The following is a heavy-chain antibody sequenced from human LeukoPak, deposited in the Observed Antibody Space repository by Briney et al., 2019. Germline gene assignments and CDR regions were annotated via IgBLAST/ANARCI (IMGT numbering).Heavy chain of an antibody. CDR2: ISSSGSTI. J-gene: IGHJ4*02. D-gene: IGHD5-18*01. V-gene: IGHV3-48*03. CDR3: ASDVDTATFDY. CDR1: GFTFSSYE. Sequence: GGSLRLSCAASGFTFSSYEMNWVRQAPGKGLEWVSYISSSGSTIYYADSVKGRFTISRDNATNSLYLQMNSLRAEDTAVYYCASDVDTATFDYWGQGTLVTVSS.